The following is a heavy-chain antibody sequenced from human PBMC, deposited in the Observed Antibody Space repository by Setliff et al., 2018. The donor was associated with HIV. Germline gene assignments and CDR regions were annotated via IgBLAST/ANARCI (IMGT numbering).Heavy chain of an antibody. CDR1: GGSISSSNCY. V-gene: IGHV4-39*01. J-gene: IGHJ1*01. D-gene: IGHD3-22*01. CDR3: ARQVSGSSGYYYPLYIHH. CDR2: IYYSGST. Sequence: PSETLSLTCTVSGGSISSSNCYWGWIRQPPGKGLEWIGSIYYSGSTLYNPSLKSRVTISVDTSKNQFSLKLNSVTAADTAVYYCARQVSGSSGYYYPLYIHHWGQGTLVTVSS.